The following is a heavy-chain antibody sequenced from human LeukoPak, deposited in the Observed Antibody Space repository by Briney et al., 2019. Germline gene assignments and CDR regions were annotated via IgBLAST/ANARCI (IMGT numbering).Heavy chain of an antibody. D-gene: IGHD3-3*01. V-gene: IGHV5-51*01. CDR1: GYSFTSYW. CDR3: ARAQFAGSGYYYYYYYMDV. Sequence: GESLKIYCQGLGYSFTSYWMVWVRQMPGKGLEWMGIVYPGDSETRYSPSFQGQVTISADKSISPAYLQWSSLKASDTAMYYCARAQFAGSGYYYYYYYMDVWGKGTTVTVSS. J-gene: IGHJ6*03. CDR2: VYPGDSET.